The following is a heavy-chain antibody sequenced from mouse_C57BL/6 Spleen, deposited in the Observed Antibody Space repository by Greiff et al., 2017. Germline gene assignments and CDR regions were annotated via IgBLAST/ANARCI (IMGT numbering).Heavy chain of an antibody. V-gene: IGHV1-76*01. D-gene: IGHD4-1*01. CDR1: GYTFTDYY. Sequence: QVQLQQSGAELVRPGASVKLSCKASGYTFTDYYINWVKQRPGQGLEWIARIYPGSGNTYYNEKFKGKATLTAEKSSSTAYMQLSSLTSEDSAVYFCARGGGTRAMDYWGQGTSVTVSS. CDR2: IYPGSGNT. CDR3: ARGGGTRAMDY. J-gene: IGHJ4*01.